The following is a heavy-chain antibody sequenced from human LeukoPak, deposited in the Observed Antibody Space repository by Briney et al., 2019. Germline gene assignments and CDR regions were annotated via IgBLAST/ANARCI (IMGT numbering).Heavy chain of an antibody. CDR2: IKQDGSEN. V-gene: IGHV3-7*01. CDR3: ARDGEYCSSTSCYTAGDY. D-gene: IGHD2-2*02. J-gene: IGHJ4*02. Sequence: GGSLRLSCAASGFTFSSYWMSWVRQAPGKGLEWVANIKQDGSENYYVDSVKGRFTISRDNAKNSLYLQMNSLRAEDTAVYYCARDGEYCSSTSCYTAGDYWGQGTLVTVSS. CDR1: GFTFSSYW.